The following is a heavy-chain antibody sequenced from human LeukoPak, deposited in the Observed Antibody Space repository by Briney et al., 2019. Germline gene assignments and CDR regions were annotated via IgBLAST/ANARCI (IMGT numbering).Heavy chain of an antibody. V-gene: IGHV3-20*04. Sequence: PGGSLRLSCAASGFTFNNYGIHWVRQAPGKGLEWVSGISWNGRNTAYAESLKGRFTISRDNAKNSLYPQMNSLRAEDTAFYYCARVQQYDKFDYWGQGTLVTVSS. J-gene: IGHJ4*02. CDR1: GFTFNNYG. D-gene: IGHD3-22*01. CDR3: ARVQQYDKFDY. CDR2: ISWNGRNT.